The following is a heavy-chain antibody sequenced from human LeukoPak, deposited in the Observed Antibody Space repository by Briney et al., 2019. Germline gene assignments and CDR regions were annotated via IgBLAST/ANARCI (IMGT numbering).Heavy chain of an antibody. CDR3: ARDANPEYSSSSGLDY. D-gene: IGHD6-6*01. CDR2: IIPILGIA. J-gene: IGHJ4*02. CDR1: GYTFTGYY. Sequence: ASVKVSCKASGYTFTGYYMHWVRQAPGQGLEWMGRIIPILGIANYAQKFQGRVTVTRDTSTSTVYMELSSLRSEDTAVYYCARDANPEYSSSSGLDYWGQGTLVTVSS. V-gene: IGHV1-46*01.